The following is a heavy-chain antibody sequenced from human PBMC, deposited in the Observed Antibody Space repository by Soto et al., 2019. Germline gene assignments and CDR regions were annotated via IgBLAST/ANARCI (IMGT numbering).Heavy chain of an antibody. CDR1: GGTSSSYA. CDR3: AREGYSSSWYIWFDP. Sequence: SVKVSCKASGGTSSSYAISWVRQAPGQGLEWMGGIIPIFGTANYAQKFQGRVTITADKSTSTAYMELSSLRSEDTAVYYCAREGYSSSWYIWFDPWGQGTLVTVSS. D-gene: IGHD6-13*01. V-gene: IGHV1-69*06. J-gene: IGHJ5*02. CDR2: IIPIFGTA.